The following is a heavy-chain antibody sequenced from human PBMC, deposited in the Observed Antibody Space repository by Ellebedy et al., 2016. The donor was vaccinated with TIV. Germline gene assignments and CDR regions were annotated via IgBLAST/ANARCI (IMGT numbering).Heavy chain of an antibody. CDR1: GYTFT. Sequence: AASVKVSCKASGYTFTMHWVRQAPGQGLEWMGIINPSGGSTNYAQKFQGRVTMTRETSTGTVYMELSSLRSEDTAVYYCARDDPIATAGLYGMDVWGQGTTVTVSS. V-gene: IGHV1-46*01. CDR2: INPSGGST. D-gene: IGHD6-13*01. CDR3: ARDDPIATAGLYGMDV. J-gene: IGHJ6*02.